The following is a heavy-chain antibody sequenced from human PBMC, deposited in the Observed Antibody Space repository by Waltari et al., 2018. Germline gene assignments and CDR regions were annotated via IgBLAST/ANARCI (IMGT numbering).Heavy chain of an antibody. D-gene: IGHD2-21*01. CDR3: ARDLSIGGMDV. J-gene: IGHJ6*02. V-gene: IGHV3-33*01. Sequence: QVQLVESGGGVVQAGTSLRLSCVASGFTFSTHGFLWIRQAPGRGLEWVGVIWSHGRRTYYMDSAKGRFTISRDNSRNTVYLQMDSLRLDDTAVYYCARDLSIGGMDVRGQGTTVIV. CDR1: GFTFSTHG. CDR2: IWSHGRRT.